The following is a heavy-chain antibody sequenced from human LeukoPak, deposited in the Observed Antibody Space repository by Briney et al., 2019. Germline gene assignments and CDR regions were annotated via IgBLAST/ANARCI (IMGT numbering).Heavy chain of an antibody. CDR2: ISSSSSTI. CDR1: GFTFSSYS. J-gene: IGHJ5*02. D-gene: IGHD6-19*01. V-gene: IGHV3-48*02. CDR3: ARSRRQWLVRGWFDP. Sequence: GGSLRLSCAASGFTFSSYSMNWVRQAPGKGLEWVSYISSSSSTIHYADSVKGRFTISRDNAKNSLYLQMNSLRDEDTAVYYCARSRRQWLVRGWFDPWGQGTLVTVSS.